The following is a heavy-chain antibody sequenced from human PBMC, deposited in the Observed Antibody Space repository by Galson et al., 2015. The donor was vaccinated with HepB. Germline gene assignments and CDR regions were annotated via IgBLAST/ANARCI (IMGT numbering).Heavy chain of an antibody. V-gene: IGHV3-48*01. CDR2: ISSSGSPI. CDR1: GFNFSTYS. CDR3: ARDEGGVWINYYHYHMDV. Sequence: SLRLSCAASGFNFSTYSMNWVRQAPGKGLEWISYISSSGSPIYYADSVKGRFTISRDIAKNSLYLEMTSLRVEGTAVYYCARDEGGVWINYYHYHMDVWGKGTTVTVSS. J-gene: IGHJ6*03. D-gene: IGHD5-12*01.